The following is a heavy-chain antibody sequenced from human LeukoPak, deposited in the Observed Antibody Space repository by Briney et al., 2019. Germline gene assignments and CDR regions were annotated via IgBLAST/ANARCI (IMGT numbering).Heavy chain of an antibody. J-gene: IGHJ4*02. D-gene: IGHD5-12*01. V-gene: IGHV3-23*01. CDR1: GFILSNCA. Sequence: GGSLRLSCAASGFILSNCAMTWVRQAPGKGLQWVSGIDTKGTRTYYADSVKGRFTISRDNSKNTLFLQMNRLRAEDTAVYYCVKEVVATIPPLWGQGTLVTVSS. CDR3: VKEVVATIPPL. CDR2: IDTKGTRT.